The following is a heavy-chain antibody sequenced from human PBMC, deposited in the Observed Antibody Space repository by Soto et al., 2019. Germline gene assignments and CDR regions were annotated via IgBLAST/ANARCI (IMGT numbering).Heavy chain of an antibody. D-gene: IGHD3-3*01. CDR2: ISSSSSYI. V-gene: IGHV3-21*01. Sequence: GGSLRLSCAASGFTFSSYSMNWVRQAPGKGLEWVSSISSSSSYIYYADSVKGRFTISRDNAKNPLYLQMNSLRAEDTAVYYCAREVDTYYDFWSGSPPHNWFDPWGQGTLVTVSS. CDR3: AREVDTYYDFWSGSPPHNWFDP. J-gene: IGHJ5*02. CDR1: GFTFSSYS.